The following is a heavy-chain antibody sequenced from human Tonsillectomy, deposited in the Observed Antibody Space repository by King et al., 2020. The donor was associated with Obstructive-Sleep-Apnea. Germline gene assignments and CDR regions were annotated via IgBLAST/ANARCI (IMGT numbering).Heavy chain of an antibody. D-gene: IGHD2/OR15-2a*01. CDR2: VRYDGSNK. CDR3: AKEDQVLRTAHYYYFGLDV. Sequence: VQLVESGGGVVQPGGSLRLSCAASGFSFSNYGMHWVRQAPGRGLEWVAFVRYDGSNKYYADSVKGRFTMSRDNSKNTLYLQINSLRAEDTAIYYCAKEDQVLRTAHYYYFGLDVWGQGTTVTVSS. CDR1: GFSFSNYG. V-gene: IGHV3-30*02. J-gene: IGHJ6*02.